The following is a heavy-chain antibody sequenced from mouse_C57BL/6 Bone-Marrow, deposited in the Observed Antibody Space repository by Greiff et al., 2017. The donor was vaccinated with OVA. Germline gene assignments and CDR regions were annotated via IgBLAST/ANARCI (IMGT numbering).Heavy chain of an antibody. Sequence: QVQLQQSGAELVRPGTSVKLSCKASGYTFTSYWMHWVKQRPGQGLEWIGGIDPSDSYTNYNQKFKGKATLTVDTSSSTAYLQLSSLTSEDSAVYCCARSHLDDWGQGTTLTVSS. CDR1: GYTFTSYW. CDR3: ARSHLDD. CDR2: IDPSDSYT. D-gene: IGHD6-1*01. V-gene: IGHV1-59*01. J-gene: IGHJ2*01.